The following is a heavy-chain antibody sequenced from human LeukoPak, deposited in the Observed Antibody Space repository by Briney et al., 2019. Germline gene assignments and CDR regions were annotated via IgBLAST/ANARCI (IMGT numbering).Heavy chain of an antibody. CDR2: ISGSGGST. CDR3: ASVPILTERAFDY. CDR1: GFTFSSDG. V-gene: IGHV3-23*01. Sequence: PGGSLRLSCAASGFTFSSDGMSWVRQAPGKGLEWVSAISGSGGSTYYADSVKGRFTISRDNSKNTLYLQMNSLRAEDTAVYYCASVPILTERAFDYWGQGTLVTVSS. J-gene: IGHJ4*02. D-gene: IGHD3-9*01.